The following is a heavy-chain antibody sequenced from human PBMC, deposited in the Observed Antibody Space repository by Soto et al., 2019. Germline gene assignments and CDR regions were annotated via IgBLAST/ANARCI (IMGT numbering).Heavy chain of an antibody. D-gene: IGHD6-13*01. CDR3: ARYNAASGTYYFDF. Sequence: SETLSLTCAVSGASVSSTYWSSWVRQPPGKGPEWIGEINHRGSANYNPSLKSRVTISVDISKSQFSLRLTSVTAADTAVYYCARYNAASGTYYFDFWGQGALVTVSS. J-gene: IGHJ4*02. V-gene: IGHV4-4*02. CDR2: INHRGSA. CDR1: GASVSSTYW.